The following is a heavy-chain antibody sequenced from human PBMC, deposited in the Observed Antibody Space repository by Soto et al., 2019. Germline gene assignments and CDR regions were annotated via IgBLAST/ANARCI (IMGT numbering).Heavy chain of an antibody. V-gene: IGHV4-34*01. CDR2: INHSGST. Sequence: ETLSLTCTVSGGSISSCYWSWIRQPPGKGLEWIGEINHSGSTIYNPSLESRVTISVDTSKNQFSLKLSSVTAADTAVYYCARVQWFGMDGRYWGQGTLVTVSS. D-gene: IGHD3-10*01. CDR1: GGSISSCY. J-gene: IGHJ4*02. CDR3: ARVQWFGMDGRY.